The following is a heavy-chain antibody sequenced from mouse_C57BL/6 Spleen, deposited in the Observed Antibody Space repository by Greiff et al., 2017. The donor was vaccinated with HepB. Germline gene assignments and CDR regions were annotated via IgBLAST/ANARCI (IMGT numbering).Heavy chain of an antibody. D-gene: IGHD2-5*01. CDR3: ARRYSNYFDY. J-gene: IGHJ2*01. CDR1: GFTFSSYG. Sequence: EVHLVESGGDLVKPGGSLKLSCAASGFTFSSYGMSWVRQTPDKRLEWVATISSGGSYTYYPDSVKGRFTISRDNAKNTLYLQMSSLKSEDTAMYYCARRYSNYFDYWGQGTTLTVSS. V-gene: IGHV5-6*01. CDR2: ISSGGSYT.